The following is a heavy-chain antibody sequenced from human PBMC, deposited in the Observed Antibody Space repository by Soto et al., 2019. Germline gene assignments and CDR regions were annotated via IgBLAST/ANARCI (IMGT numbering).Heavy chain of an antibody. CDR2: ISYDGSDK. CDR1: GFTFRSYV. D-gene: IGHD3-16*01. J-gene: IGHJ1*01. Sequence: QVQLVESGGGVVQPGTSLRVSCVGSGFTFRSYVIHWVRHSPGKGLEWVALISYDGSDKYYGDSVRGRFTISRDNSRNTVDLQMDSLRLEDTALYYCARWGTTGGLDVWGQGTLVSVSS. V-gene: IGHV3-30*19. CDR3: ARWGTTGGLDV.